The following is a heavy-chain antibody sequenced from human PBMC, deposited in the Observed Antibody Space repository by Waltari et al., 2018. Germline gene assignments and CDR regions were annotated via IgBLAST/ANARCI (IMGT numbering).Heavy chain of an antibody. J-gene: IGHJ4*02. Sequence: QVQLQESGPGLVKPSETLSLTCTVSGGSISSYYWSWIRQPAGKGLEWIGRIYTSGSTNYTPSLKSRVTMSVDTSKNQFSLKLSSVTAADTAVYYCARVGKLEWAASYDSSGYFDYWGQGTLVTVSS. D-gene: IGHD3-22*01. V-gene: IGHV4-4*07. CDR3: ARVGKLEWAASYDSSGYFDY. CDR2: IYTSGST. CDR1: GGSISSYY.